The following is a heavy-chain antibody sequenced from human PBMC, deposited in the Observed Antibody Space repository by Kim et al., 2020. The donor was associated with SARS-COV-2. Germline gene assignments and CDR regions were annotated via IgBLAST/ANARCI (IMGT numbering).Heavy chain of an antibody. J-gene: IGHJ4*02. CDR2: IYYSGST. D-gene: IGHD5-18*01. CDR3: ARTDSYGGPKTYYYFDY. Sequence: SETLSLTCTVSGGSISSYYWSWIRQPPGKGLEWIGYIYYSGSTNYNPSLKSRVTISVDTSKNQFSLKLSSVTAADTAVYYCARTDSYGGPKTYYYFDYWGQGTLVTVSS. CDR1: GGSISSYY. V-gene: IGHV4-59*13.